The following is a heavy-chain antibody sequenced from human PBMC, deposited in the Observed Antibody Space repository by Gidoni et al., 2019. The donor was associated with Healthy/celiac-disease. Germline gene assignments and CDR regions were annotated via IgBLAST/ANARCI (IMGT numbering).Heavy chain of an antibody. Sequence: HVHLVHSGSEVKKPGASVKVSCNASGYTFTGYSMHWVRQAPGQGLEWMGWINPNSGGTNYEQKFQGWVNMTRDTSISTAYMELSRLRSDETAVYYCARGSLTLSYFSGWYETDYFDYWGQGTLVTVSS. CDR1: GYTFTGYS. J-gene: IGHJ4*02. D-gene: IGHD6-19*01. V-gene: IGHV1-2*04. CDR3: ARGSLTLSYFSGWYETDYFDY. CDR2: INPNSGGT.